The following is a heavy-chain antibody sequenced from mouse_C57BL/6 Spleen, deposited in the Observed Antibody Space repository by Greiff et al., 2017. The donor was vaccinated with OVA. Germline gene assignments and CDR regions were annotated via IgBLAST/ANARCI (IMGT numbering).Heavy chain of an antibody. Sequence: VKLVESGPGLVQPSQSLSITCTVSGFSLTSYGVHWVRQSPGKGLEWLGVIWRGGSTDYNAAFMSRLSITKDNSKSQVFFKMNSLQADDTAIYYCAKNLDDGYCYCDYWGQGTTLTVSA. CDR2: IWRGGST. D-gene: IGHD2-3*01. V-gene: IGHV2-5*01. CDR3: AKNLDDGYCYCDY. CDR1: GFSLTSYG. J-gene: IGHJ2*01.